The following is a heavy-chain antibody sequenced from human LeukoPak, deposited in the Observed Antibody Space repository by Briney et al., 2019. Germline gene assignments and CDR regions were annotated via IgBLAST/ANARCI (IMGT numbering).Heavy chain of an antibody. V-gene: IGHV4-59*01. D-gene: IGHD5-18*01. CDR2: IYYSGST. Sequence: SETLSLTCAVYGGSFSGYYWSWIRQPPGKGLEWIGYIYYSGSTNYNPSLKSRVTISVDTSKNQFSLKLSSVTAADTAVYYCARIPKKRRGYSYGYTYYYYYMDVWGKGTTVTVSS. CDR1: GGSFSGYY. J-gene: IGHJ6*03. CDR3: ARIPKKRRGYSYGYTYYYYYMDV.